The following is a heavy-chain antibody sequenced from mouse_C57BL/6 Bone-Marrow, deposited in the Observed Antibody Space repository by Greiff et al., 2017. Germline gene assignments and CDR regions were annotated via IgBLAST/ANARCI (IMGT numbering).Heavy chain of an antibody. V-gene: IGHV1-69*01. CDR2: IDPSDSYT. CDR1: GYTFTSYW. Sequence: QVQLQQPGAELVMPGASVKLSCKASGYTFTSYWMHWVKQRPGQGLEWIGEIDPSDSYTNYNQKFKGKSTLTVDKSASTAYMQLSSLTSEDSAVYYCAREGYYYGSSSFAYWGKGTLVTVSA. CDR3: AREGYYYGSSSFAY. D-gene: IGHD1-1*01. J-gene: IGHJ3*01.